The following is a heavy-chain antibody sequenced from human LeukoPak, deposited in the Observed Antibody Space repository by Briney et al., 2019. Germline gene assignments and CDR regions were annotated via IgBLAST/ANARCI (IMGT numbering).Heavy chain of an antibody. CDR3: ARTILTGTKLCALDY. D-gene: IGHD1-7*01. CDR1: GYTFSSYG. J-gene: IGHJ4*02. V-gene: IGHV1-18*01. CDR2: ISAYNGNT. Sequence: ASVKVSCKASGYTFSSYGISWVRQAPGQGLEWMGWISAYNGNTNYAQKLQGRVTMTTDTSTSTAYMELRSLRSDDTAVYYCARTILTGTKLCALDYWGPGTLVTVSS.